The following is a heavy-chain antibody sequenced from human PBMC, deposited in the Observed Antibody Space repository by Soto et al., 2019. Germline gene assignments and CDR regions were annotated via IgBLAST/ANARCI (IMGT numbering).Heavy chain of an antibody. Sequence: QVQLVESGGGVVQPGRSLRLSCAASGFTFSSYGMHWVRQAPGKGLEWVAVISYDGSNKYYADSVKGRFTISRDNSKKTLYLQMNSLRAEDTAVYYCAKDYPYSSSWYFNWFDPWGQGTLVTVSS. CDR3: AKDYPYSSSWYFNWFDP. CDR1: GFTFSSYG. CDR2: ISYDGSNK. J-gene: IGHJ5*02. D-gene: IGHD6-13*01. V-gene: IGHV3-30*18.